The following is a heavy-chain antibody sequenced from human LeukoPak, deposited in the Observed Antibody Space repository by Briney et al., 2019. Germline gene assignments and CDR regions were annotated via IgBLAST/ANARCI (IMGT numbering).Heavy chain of an antibody. V-gene: IGHV3-64D*06. CDR1: GFIFSSSA. CDR3: VKATSAKQWPVAYFDY. D-gene: IGHD6-19*01. J-gene: IGHJ4*02. CDR2: ISTNGDTT. Sequence: PGGSLRLSCSVSGFIFSSSAMHWVRQAPGKGLEDVSGISTNGDTTYCADSVKGRFTISRDNSKNTLYLQMSSLRAEDTAVYYCVKATSAKQWPVAYFDYWGQGTLVTVFS.